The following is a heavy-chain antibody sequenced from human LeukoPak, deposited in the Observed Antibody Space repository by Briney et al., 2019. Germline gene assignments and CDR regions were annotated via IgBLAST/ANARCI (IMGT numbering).Heavy chain of an antibody. CDR1: GYTFTSYG. Sequence: ASVKVSCKASGYTFTSYGISWVRQAPGQGLEWMGWISACNGNTNYAQKLQGRVTMTTDTSTSTAYMELRSLRSDDTAVYYCARSTSEPTAFDYWGQGTLVTVSS. CDR2: ISACNGNT. V-gene: IGHV1-18*01. CDR3: ARSTSEPTAFDY. D-gene: IGHD2-2*01. J-gene: IGHJ4*02.